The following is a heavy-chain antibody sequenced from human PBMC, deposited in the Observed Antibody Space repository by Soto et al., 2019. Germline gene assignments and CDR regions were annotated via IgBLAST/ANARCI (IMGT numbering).Heavy chain of an antibody. CDR1: GFSLTTGGLG. CDR2: IYWNTER. J-gene: IGHJ5*02. D-gene: IGHD3-10*01. Sequence: QITLKESGPTLVKPTQTRTLTCTFSGFSLTTGGLGVAWLRQPPGMALEWLADIYWNTERNYSPFLSDRATITSDTSKNQVVLTVTNVIPVNTGTYYCSHRRVHSGTWFAPWGQGILVTVSS. V-gene: IGHV2-5*01. CDR3: SHRRVHSGTWFAP.